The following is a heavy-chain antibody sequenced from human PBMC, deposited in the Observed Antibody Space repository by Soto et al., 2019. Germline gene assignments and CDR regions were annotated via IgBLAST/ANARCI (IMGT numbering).Heavy chain of an antibody. V-gene: IGHV1-46*01. CDR2: INPSGGST. D-gene: IGHD2-15*01. CDR1: GYTFTSYY. J-gene: IGHJ5*02. Sequence: ASVKVSCKASGYTFTSYYMHGVRQAPGQGLEWMGVINPSGGSTSYAQKFQGRVTMTRDTSTSTVYMELSSLGSEDTAVYYCARDQCSGGSCYWFDPWGQGTLVTVSS. CDR3: ARDQCSGGSCYWFDP.